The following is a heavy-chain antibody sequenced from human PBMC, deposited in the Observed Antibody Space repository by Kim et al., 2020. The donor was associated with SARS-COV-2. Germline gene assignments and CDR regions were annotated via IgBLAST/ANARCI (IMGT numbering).Heavy chain of an antibody. V-gene: IGHV4-59*08. CDR3: ARLGEYSYGYWFDP. J-gene: IGHJ5*02. Sequence: NPSLKSRVTISVDTAKSQSSLRLNSGTATDTAVYYCARLGEYSYGYWFDPWGQGTLVTVSS. D-gene: IGHD5-18*01.